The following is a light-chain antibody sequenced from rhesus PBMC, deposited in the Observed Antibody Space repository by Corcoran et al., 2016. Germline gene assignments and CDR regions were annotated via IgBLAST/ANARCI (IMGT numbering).Light chain of an antibody. J-gene: IGKJ3*01. V-gene: IGKV1-74*01. CDR2: KAS. Sequence: DLQMTQSPSSLSASVGDRVTITCRASENVNNYLNWYQQKQGKAPKLLIYKASTLQSGVPSRFSGSGSGTDYTFTISSLQPEDVATYYCQHGYGTPFTFGPGTKLDIK. CDR3: QHGYGTPFT. CDR1: ENVNNY.